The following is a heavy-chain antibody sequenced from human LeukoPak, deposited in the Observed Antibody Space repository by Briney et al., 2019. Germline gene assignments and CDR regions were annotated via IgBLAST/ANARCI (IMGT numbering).Heavy chain of an antibody. D-gene: IGHD6-19*01. CDR2: INPNSGGT. V-gene: IGHV1-2*02. Sequence: GASVKVSCKASGYTFTSYGISWVRQAPGQGLEWMGWINPNSGGTNYAQKFQGRVTMTRDTSISTAYMELSRLRSDDTAVYYCATLGGYSSGQMNFDYWGQGTLVTVSS. J-gene: IGHJ4*02. CDR3: ATLGGYSSGQMNFDY. CDR1: GYTFTSYG.